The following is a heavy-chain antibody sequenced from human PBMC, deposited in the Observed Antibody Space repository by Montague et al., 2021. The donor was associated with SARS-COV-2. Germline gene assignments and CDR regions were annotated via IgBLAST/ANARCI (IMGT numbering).Heavy chain of an antibody. J-gene: IGHJ3*02. CDR3: AREGGRIQLWLRGDDAFNI. V-gene: IGHV4-31*03. Sequence: TLSLTCTVSGGSISDGGYPWTWIRQHPGKGLEWIGYVYYSGSTFYNPSLKSRITISVDTSKNQFSLKLSSVTAADTAVYYCAREGGRIQLWLRGDDAFNIWGQGTLVTVSS. CDR1: GGSISDGGYP. D-gene: IGHD5-18*01. CDR2: VYYSGST.